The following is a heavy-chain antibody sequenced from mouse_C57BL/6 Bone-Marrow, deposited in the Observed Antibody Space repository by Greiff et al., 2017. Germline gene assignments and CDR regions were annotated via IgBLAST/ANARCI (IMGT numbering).Heavy chain of an antibody. CDR1: GYTFTSYT. V-gene: IGHV1-4*01. CDR2: INPSSGYT. CDR3: ARGDYYGSSYSDWYFDV. Sequence: SGAELARPGASVKMSCKASGYTFTSYTMHWVKQRPGQGLEWIGYINPSSGYTKYNQKFKDKATLTADKSSSTAYMQLSSLTSEDSAVYYCARGDYYGSSYSDWYFDVWGTGTTVTVSS. D-gene: IGHD1-1*01. J-gene: IGHJ1*03.